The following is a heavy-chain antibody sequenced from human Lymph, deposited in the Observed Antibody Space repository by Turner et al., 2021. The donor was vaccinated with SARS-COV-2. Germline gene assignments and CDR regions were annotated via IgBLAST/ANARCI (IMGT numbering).Heavy chain of an antibody. V-gene: IGHV1-46*01. Sequence: QVQLVQSGAEFKKPGASLKVSCKASGYTFTSYYMHWLRQAPGQGLEWMGIINPSGDSTSYAQKFQGRVTMTRETSTSTVYMELSSLRSEDTAVYYCARVGPGGFDYWGQGTPVTVSS. CDR2: INPSGDST. CDR1: GYTFTSYY. D-gene: IGHD2-15*01. J-gene: IGHJ4*02. CDR3: ARVGPGGFDY.